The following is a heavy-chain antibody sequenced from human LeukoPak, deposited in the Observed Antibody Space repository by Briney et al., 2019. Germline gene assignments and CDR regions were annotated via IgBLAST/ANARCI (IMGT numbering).Heavy chain of an antibody. CDR2: ISSSSSTI. J-gene: IGHJ4*02. Sequence: TGGSLRLSCAASGFTFSSYSMNWVRQAPGKGLEWVSYISSSSSTIYYADSVKGRFTISRDNAKNSPYLQMNSLRAEDTAVYYCAREEGYQLLPFDYWGQGTLVTVSS. CDR3: AREEGYQLLPFDY. CDR1: GFTFSSYS. D-gene: IGHD2-2*01. V-gene: IGHV3-48*01.